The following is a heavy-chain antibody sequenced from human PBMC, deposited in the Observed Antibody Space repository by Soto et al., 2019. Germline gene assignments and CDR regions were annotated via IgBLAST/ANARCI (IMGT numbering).Heavy chain of an antibody. J-gene: IGHJ4*02. CDR2: ISGSAGDT. V-gene: IGHV3-23*01. CDR3: AKGDQERQSRSLQN. Sequence: LRITCVASGLTFSDYAITWVRQAPGKGREWVSTISGSAGDTFYADSVKGRFTISGDNSKRTLYLEMHSLRAEDTAVYYCAKGDQERQSRSLQNWGQGTLLTVSS. CDR1: GLTFSDYA.